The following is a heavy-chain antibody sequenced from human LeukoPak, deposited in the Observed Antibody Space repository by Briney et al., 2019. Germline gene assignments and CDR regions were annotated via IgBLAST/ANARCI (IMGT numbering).Heavy chain of an antibody. CDR3: ARSVNIVVEYYFDY. D-gene: IGHD2-15*01. CDR2: ISHSGST. V-gene: IGHV4-39*01. Sequence: SETLSLTCTVSGGSISSSSYFWGWIRQPPGKGLEWIGSISHSGSTYYNPSLKSRVTISVGTSKNQFSLKLNSVTAADTAVYYCARSVNIVVEYYFDYWGQGTLVTVSS. CDR1: GGSISSSSYF. J-gene: IGHJ4*02.